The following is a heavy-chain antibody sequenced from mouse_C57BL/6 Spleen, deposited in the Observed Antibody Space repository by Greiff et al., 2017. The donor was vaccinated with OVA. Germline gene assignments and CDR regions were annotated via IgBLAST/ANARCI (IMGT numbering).Heavy chain of an antibody. V-gene: IGHV14-4*01. CDR1: GFNIKDDY. CDR3: ARGGNYGYDVEAMDY. J-gene: IGHJ4*01. D-gene: IGHD2-2*01. CDR2: IDPENGDT. Sequence: VQLQQSGAELVRPGASVKLSCTASGFNIKDDYMHWVKQRPEQGLEWIGWIDPENGDTEYASKFQGKATITADTSSNTAYLQLSSLTSEDSAVYFCARGGNYGYDVEAMDYWGQGTSVTVSS.